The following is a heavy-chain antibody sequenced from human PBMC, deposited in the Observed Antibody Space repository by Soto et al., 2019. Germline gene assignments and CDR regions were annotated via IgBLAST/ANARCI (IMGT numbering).Heavy chain of an antibody. CDR1: GYNFTDYA. Sequence: QVQLVQSGAEVKKPGASVKVPCKASGYNFTDYALHWVRQAPGQGLEWMGWINPYNSNTKYSQKFQGRVTISSDTSANTAYMELRSLTSEDTALYYSAFVFYYYGSGSDSWGQGTLVIASS. CDR2: INPYNSNT. D-gene: IGHD3-10*01. J-gene: IGHJ5*02. V-gene: IGHV1-3*01. CDR3: AFVFYYYGSGSDS.